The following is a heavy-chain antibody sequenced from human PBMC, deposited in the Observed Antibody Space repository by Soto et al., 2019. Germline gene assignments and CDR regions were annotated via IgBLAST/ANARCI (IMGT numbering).Heavy chain of an antibody. CDR3: ARKSAARWFGP. CDR2: ISSSGSTI. D-gene: IGHD6-13*01. V-gene: IGHV3-48*03. Sequence: GGSLRLSCAASGLTFSSYEMNWVRQAPGKGLEWVSYISSSGSTIYYADSVKGRFTISRDNAKNSLYLQMNSLRAEDTAVYYCARKSAARWFGPWGQGTLFTVSS. CDR1: GLTFSSYE. J-gene: IGHJ5*02.